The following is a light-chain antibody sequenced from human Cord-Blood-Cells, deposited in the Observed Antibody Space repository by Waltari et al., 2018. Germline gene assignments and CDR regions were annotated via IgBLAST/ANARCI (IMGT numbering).Light chain of an antibody. CDR3: SSYAGSNNFV. V-gene: IGLV2-8*01. CDR1: SSDVGGFTY. J-gene: IGLJ1*01. Sequence: QSALTQPPSASGSPGQSVTLSCTGTSSDVGGFTYVSWYQQHPGKAPKLMIYEVSKRHSGVPDRFSGSKSGNTASLTVSGLQAEDEADYYCSSYAGSNNFVFGTGTKVTVL. CDR2: EVS.